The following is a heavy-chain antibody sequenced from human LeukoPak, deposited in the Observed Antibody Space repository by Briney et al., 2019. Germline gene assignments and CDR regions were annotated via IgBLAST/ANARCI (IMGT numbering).Heavy chain of an antibody. J-gene: IGHJ4*02. Sequence: PSETLSLTCAVYGGSFSGYYWSWIRQPPGKGLEWIGEINHSGSTNYNPSLKSRVTISVDTSKNQFSLKLSSVTAADTAVYYCAGGFPPICYFDYWGQGTLVTVSS. CDR1: GGSFSGYY. CDR3: AGGFPPICYFDY. D-gene: IGHD2-21*01. V-gene: IGHV4-34*01. CDR2: INHSGST.